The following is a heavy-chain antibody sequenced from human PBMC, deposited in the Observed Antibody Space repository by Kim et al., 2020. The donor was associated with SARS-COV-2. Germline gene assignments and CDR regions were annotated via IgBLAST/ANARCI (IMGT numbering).Heavy chain of an antibody. D-gene: IGHD3-10*01. J-gene: IGHJ4*02. CDR2: INHSGRT. CDR1: GGSFSGYY. CDR3: ARRLSNTSGWGSHYCDL. Sequence: TLSLTCAVYGGSFSGYYWSWIRQPPGKGLEWIGEINHSGRTNYNPSLKSRVTISVDTSKNQFSLKLTSVTAADTAVYYCARRLSNTSGWGSHYCDLWGQGTLVTVSS. V-gene: IGHV4-34*01.